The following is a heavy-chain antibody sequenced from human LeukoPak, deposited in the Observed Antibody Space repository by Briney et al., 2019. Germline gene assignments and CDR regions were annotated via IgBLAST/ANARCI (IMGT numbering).Heavy chain of an antibody. D-gene: IGHD6-19*01. CDR2: IYTSGST. V-gene: IGHV4-61*02. CDR1: GGSISSGSYY. CDR3: ARDSSGWYWGDYYYYYMDV. J-gene: IGHJ6*03. Sequence: PSETLSLTCTVSGGSISSGSYYWSWIRQPAGKGLEWIGRIYTSGSTNYNPSLKSRVTISVDTSKNQFSLKLSSVTAADTAVYYCARDSSGWYWGDYYYYYMDVWGKGTTVTVSS.